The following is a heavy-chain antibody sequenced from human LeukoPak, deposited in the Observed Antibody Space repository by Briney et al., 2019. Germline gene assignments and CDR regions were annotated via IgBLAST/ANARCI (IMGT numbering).Heavy chain of an antibody. J-gene: IGHJ5*02. CDR1: GYTFTGYY. CDR3: ARALRSTTRFDP. CDR2: INPNSGGT. V-gene: IGHV1-2*04. D-gene: IGHD3-16*01. Sequence: ASVKVSCKASGYTFTGYYMHWVRQAPGQGLEWMGWINPNSGGTNYAQKFQGWVTMTRDTSISTAYMELSRLRSDDTAVYCCARALRSTTRFDPWGQGTLVTVSS.